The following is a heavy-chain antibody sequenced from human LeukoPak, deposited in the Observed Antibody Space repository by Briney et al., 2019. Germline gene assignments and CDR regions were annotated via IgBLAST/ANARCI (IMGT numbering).Heavy chain of an antibody. CDR1: GGSISSGSYY. D-gene: IGHD3-10*01. CDR3: ARGQEVRGGLDY. J-gene: IGHJ4*02. V-gene: IGHV4-61*02. Sequence: SQTLSLTCTVSGGSISSGSYYWSWIRQPAGKGLEWIGRIYTSGSTNYNPSLKSRVTISVDTSKNQFSLKLSSVTAADTAVYYCARGQEVRGGLDYWGQGTLVTVSS. CDR2: IYTSGST.